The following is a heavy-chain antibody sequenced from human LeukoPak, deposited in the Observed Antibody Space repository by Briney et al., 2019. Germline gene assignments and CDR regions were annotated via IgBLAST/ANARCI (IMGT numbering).Heavy chain of an antibody. D-gene: IGHD6-6*01. J-gene: IGHJ4*02. CDR2: ISGSGGST. CDR3: AKGRSATIDY. Sequence: GGSLRLSCAASGFTFSSYAMSWVGQAPGKGLEWVSAISGSGGSTYYADSVKGRFTISRDNSKNTLYLQMNRLRAEDTAVYYCAKGRSATIDYWGQGTLVTVSS. V-gene: IGHV3-23*01. CDR1: GFTFSSYA.